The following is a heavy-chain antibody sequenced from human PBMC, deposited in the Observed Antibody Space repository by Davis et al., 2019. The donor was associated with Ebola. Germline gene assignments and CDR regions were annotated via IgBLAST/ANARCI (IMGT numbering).Heavy chain of an antibody. Sequence: SLNTPCVVSGMTFSSYGMHWVRQAPGKGLEWVAVISSDGSEQYFGDSVKGRLTISRDNSKNTLYLQMDNLRAEETAVYYCASQGWCGGIPCIHAPSGYWGQGTPVTVS. CDR2: ISSDGSEQ. CDR1: GMTFSSYG. V-gene: IGHV3-30*03. D-gene: IGHD2-21*01. CDR3: ASQGWCGGIPCIHAPSGY. J-gene: IGHJ4*02.